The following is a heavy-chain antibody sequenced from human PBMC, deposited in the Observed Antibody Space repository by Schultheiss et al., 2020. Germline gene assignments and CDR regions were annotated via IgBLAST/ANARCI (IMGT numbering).Heavy chain of an antibody. CDR1: GYTFTGYY. D-gene: IGHD5-18*01. J-gene: IGHJ4*02. CDR2: INPNSGGT. V-gene: IGHV1-2*06. CDR3: ARAKSGYSYGFGY. Sequence: GESLKISCKASGYTFTGYYMHWVRQAPGQGLEWMGRINPNSGGTNDGQKFQGRVTMSSDTSITTVSMQLSRLRSDDTAVYYCARAKSGYSYGFGYWGQGTLVNVYS.